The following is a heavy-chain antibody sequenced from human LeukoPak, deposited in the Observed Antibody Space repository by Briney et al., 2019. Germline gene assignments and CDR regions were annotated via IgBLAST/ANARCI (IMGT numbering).Heavy chain of an antibody. Sequence: SSETLSLTCTVSGASITTGAYYWTYIRQSPGKDLEWTGYIYHGGSTYYNPSLKSRVTISIDRPKNQFSLRLTSVTAADTAVYYCARINYYGSGLDLWGQGALVTVSS. CDR3: ARINYYGSGLDL. J-gene: IGHJ5*02. CDR1: GASITTGAYY. V-gene: IGHV4-30-2*06. D-gene: IGHD3-10*01. CDR2: IYHGGST.